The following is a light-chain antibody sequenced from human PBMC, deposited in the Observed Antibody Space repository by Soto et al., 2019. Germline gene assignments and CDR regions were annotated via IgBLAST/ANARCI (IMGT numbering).Light chain of an antibody. J-gene: IGKJ3*01. CDR2: GAS. Sequence: EIVLTQSPATLSLSPGERATLSCRASQNVGSYLAWYQQKPGQSPRLLIYGASNRATGITARFSGSGSGTDFTLTISSLESEDFAVYYCQQRSNRSFTFGPGTKVDIK. CDR3: QQRSNRSFT. CDR1: QNVGSY. V-gene: IGKV3-11*01.